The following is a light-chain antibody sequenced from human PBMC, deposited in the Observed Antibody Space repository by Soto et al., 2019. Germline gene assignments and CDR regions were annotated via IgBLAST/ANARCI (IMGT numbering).Light chain of an antibody. J-gene: IGLJ3*02. CDR3: SSYTSTSTPGV. Sequence: QSALTQPASVSGSPGQSITISCTGTNSDIGGYNYVSWYQHHPGKAPKLMIYDVSNRPSGVSNRFSGSKSGNTASLTLSGHQSEDEADYYCSSYTSTSTPGVVGGGTKLTVL. CDR1: NSDIGGYNY. V-gene: IGLV2-14*03. CDR2: DVS.